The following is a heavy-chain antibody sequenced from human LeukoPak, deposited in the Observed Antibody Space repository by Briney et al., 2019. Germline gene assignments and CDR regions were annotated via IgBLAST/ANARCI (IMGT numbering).Heavy chain of an antibody. CDR1: GYTFSSYG. J-gene: IGHJ4*02. V-gene: IGHV1-18*01. Sequence: GASVKVSCKASGYTFSSYGISWVRQAPGQGLEWMGWISAYNGNTNYTQKVQGRVTMTTDTSTSTAYMELRSLRSDDTAVYYCARGGGYCSSSSCYVGYFDSWGQGTLVTASS. CDR3: ARGGGYCSSSSCYVGYFDS. CDR2: ISAYNGNT. D-gene: IGHD2-2*01.